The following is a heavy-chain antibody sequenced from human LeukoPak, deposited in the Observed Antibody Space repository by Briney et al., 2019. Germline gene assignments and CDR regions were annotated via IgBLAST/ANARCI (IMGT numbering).Heavy chain of an antibody. CDR2: ISYSGTT. V-gene: IGHV4-59*11. Sequence: PSETLSHTCTVSGGSISNHYWSWIRQPPGKRLEWIGYISYSGTTKYIPSLKSRVTMSVGMSKNQFSLQLSSVTATDTAVYYCARGGTVMVAATDFDFWGQGTLVTVSS. J-gene: IGHJ4*02. CDR3: ARGGTVMVAATDFDF. CDR1: GGSISNHY. D-gene: IGHD2-15*01.